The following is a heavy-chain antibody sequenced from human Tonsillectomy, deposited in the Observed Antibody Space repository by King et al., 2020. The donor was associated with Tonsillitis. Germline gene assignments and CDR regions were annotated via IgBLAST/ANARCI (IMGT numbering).Heavy chain of an antibody. CDR2: ISAYNGNT. D-gene: IGHD1-26*01. CDR1: SYTLTRYG. J-gene: IGHJ4*02. V-gene: IGHV1-18*01. Sequence: QLVQSGAEVKKPGASVKVSCKASSYTLTRYGITWVRQAPGQGLEWMGWISAYNGNTESAKKFQDRITMTTDTSTSTAYMELRSLRSDDTAVYFCATGQSTGRGHYFDYWGQGTLVTVSS. CDR3: ATGQSTGRGHYFDY.